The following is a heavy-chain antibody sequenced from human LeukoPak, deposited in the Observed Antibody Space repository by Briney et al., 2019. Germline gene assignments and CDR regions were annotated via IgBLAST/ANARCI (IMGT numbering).Heavy chain of an antibody. CDR1: GGSISTYY. CDR2: IYYGGST. V-gene: IGHV4-59*01. Sequence: SETLSLTCTVSGGSISTYYWSWIRQSPGKGLEWIGYIYYGGSTNYNPSLKSRVTISVDTSKNQFSLRLSSVTAADTAVYYCARHYGPWGQGTLVTVSS. D-gene: IGHD3-16*01. CDR3: ARHYGP. J-gene: IGHJ5*02.